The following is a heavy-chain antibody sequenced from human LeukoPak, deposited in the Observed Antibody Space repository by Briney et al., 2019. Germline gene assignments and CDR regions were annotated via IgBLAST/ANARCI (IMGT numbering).Heavy chain of an antibody. CDR2: ISSSSSYI. D-gene: IGHD3-10*01. CDR3: ARVKAYYYGSGSWGF. CDR1: GFTFSSYS. Sequence: GGSLRLSCAASGFTFSSYSMNWVRQAPGKGLEWVSSISSSSSYIYYADSVKGRFTISRDNAKNSLYLQMNSLRGEDTAVYYCARVKAYYYGSGSWGFWGQGTLVTVSS. V-gene: IGHV3-21*01. J-gene: IGHJ4*02.